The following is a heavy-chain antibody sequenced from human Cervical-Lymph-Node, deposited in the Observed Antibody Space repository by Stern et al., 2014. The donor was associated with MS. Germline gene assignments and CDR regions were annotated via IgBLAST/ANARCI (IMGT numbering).Heavy chain of an antibody. Sequence: QVTLRESGPTLVKPTQTLTLTCTFSGFSLTTSGVGVGWIRQPPGEALEWLALIYWDDDKRYSPSLKNRLTITKDTSKSQVVLTMTYMDPVDTATYYCAHRRNLYRDWNYGHFDYWGQGTLVTVSS. V-gene: IGHV2-5*02. D-gene: IGHD1-7*01. J-gene: IGHJ4*02. CDR2: IYWDDDK. CDR1: GFSLTTSGVG. CDR3: AHRRNLYRDWNYGHFDY.